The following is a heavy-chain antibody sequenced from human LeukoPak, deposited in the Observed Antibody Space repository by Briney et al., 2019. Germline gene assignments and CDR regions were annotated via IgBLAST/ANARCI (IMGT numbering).Heavy chain of an antibody. CDR3: AKDRILTGYYNDYFDY. CDR2: ISSDGSIK. CDR1: GFSFSTYG. D-gene: IGHD3-9*01. J-gene: IGHJ4*02. Sequence: PGGSLRLSCVASGFSFSTYGIYWVRQAPGKGPEWVAVISSDGSIKFYADSVKGRFTISRDNSKNTLYLQMNSLRAEDTAVYYCAKDRILTGYYNDYFDYWGQGTLVTVSS. V-gene: IGHV3-30*18.